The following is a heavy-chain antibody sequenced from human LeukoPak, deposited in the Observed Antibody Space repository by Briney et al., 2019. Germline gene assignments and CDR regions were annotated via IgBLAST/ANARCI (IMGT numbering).Heavy chain of an antibody. D-gene: IGHD6-13*01. CDR3: ARRGITYSTSFFDS. J-gene: IGHJ4*02. Sequence: SETLSLTCSVSGDSITRTYWSWIRQPAGKGLEWIVRVYNTEDTNYNPSLESRVTMSIDTSKSQFSLKLTSVTAADTAVYYCARRGITYSTSFFDSWGQGTLVTVAS. CDR2: VYNTEDT. CDR1: GDSITRTY. V-gene: IGHV4-4*07.